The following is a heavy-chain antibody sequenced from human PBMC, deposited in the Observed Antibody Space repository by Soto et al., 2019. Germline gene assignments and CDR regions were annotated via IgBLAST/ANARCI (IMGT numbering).Heavy chain of an antibody. CDR1: GFSFSTYS. CDR3: ARGECGNTDCYFTHY. Sequence: NPGGSLRLSCAASGFSFSTYSLNWVRQAPGKGLEWVSSISSSGSSAYYTGSVEGRFTIFRDNAKDSLYLQMNSLRAEDTAVYYCARGECGNTDCYFTHYWGQGTLVTVSS. D-gene: IGHD2-21*02. V-gene: IGHV3-21*01. J-gene: IGHJ4*02. CDR2: ISSSGSSA.